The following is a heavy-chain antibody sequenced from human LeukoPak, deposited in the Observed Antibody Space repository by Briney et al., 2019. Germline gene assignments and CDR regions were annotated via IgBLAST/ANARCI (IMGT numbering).Heavy chain of an antibody. D-gene: IGHD3-3*01. J-gene: IGHJ3*02. V-gene: IGHV3-9*01. Sequence: PGRSLRLSCAASGFIFDDHGMHWVRQAPGKGLGWVSGISWSSGIIGYADSVKGRFTISRDNAKNSLYLQMESLRAEDTAVYYCAKDTGSPADAITMEDNAFDIWGQGTMVTVSS. CDR1: GFIFDDHG. CDR3: AKDTGSPADAITMEDNAFDI. CDR2: ISWSSGII.